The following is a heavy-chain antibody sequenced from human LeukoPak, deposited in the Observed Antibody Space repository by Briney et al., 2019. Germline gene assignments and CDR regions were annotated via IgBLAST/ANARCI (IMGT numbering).Heavy chain of an antibody. CDR2: IYYSGST. J-gene: IGHJ4*02. CDR3: ARASTLYGDYPDY. Sequence: SQTLSLTCTVSGGSISSGDYYWSWIRQPPGTGREWIGYIYYSGSTYYNPSLKSRVTISVDTSKNQFSLKLSSVTAADTAVYYCARASTLYGDYPDYWGQGTLVTVSS. V-gene: IGHV4-30-4*08. D-gene: IGHD4-17*01. CDR1: GGSISSGDYY.